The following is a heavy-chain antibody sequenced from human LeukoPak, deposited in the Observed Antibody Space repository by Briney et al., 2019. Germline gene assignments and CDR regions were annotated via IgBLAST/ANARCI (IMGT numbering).Heavy chain of an antibody. CDR1: GGSISSSSYY. V-gene: IGHV4-39*01. Sequence: SETLSLTCTVSGGSISSSSYYWGWIRQPPGKGLEWIGSIYYSGSTYYNPSLKSRVTISVDTYKNQFSLKLSSVTAANTAVYYCARHRYYYYYMDVWGKGTTITISS. CDR3: ARHRYYYYYMDV. J-gene: IGHJ6*03. CDR2: IYYSGST.